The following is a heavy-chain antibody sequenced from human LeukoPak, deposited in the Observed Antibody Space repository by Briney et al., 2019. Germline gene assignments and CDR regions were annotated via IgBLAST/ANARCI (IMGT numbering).Heavy chain of an antibody. V-gene: IGHV3-7*05. CDR3: ARTEPLRNPSAFDM. CDR1: GVTFSSYW. D-gene: IGHD3/OR15-3a*01. CDR2: IHEDGSDE. Sequence: GGSLRLSCVVPGVTFSSYWMNSVRQAPGKGLEWVANIHEDGSDEYYVDPVKGRFTIFRDNAKDSLYLQMNSLRAEDTAVYYFARTEPLRNPSAFDMWGQGTVVTVSS. J-gene: IGHJ3*02.